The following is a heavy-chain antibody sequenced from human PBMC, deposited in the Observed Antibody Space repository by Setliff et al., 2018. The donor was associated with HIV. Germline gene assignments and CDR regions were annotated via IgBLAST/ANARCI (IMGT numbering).Heavy chain of an antibody. CDR2: INYNGEST. CDR3: PRGRGCLGAPKAGDFDS. V-gene: IGHV3-20*04. CDR1: GFTFDDYG. J-gene: IGHJ4*02. D-gene: IGHD1-26*01. Sequence: GGSLRLSCAASGFTFDDYGFNWVRQAPGKGLEWVSGINYNGESTGYEDSVKGRFTIARDNAKNSMNLQMNSLRVDDTALNYCPRGRGCLGAPKAGDFDSWGQGKLVTVSS.